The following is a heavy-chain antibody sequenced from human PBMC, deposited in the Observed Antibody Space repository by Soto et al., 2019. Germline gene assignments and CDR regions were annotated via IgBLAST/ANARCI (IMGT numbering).Heavy chain of an antibody. V-gene: IGHV4-59*08. CDR3: ARQISSNSYYYYYMDV. CDR2: IYYSGST. CDR1: GGSISSYY. J-gene: IGHJ6*03. D-gene: IGHD6-6*01. Sequence: QVQLQESGPGLVKPSETLSLTCTVSGGSISSYYWSWIRQPPGKGLEWIGYIYYSGSTNYNPSLKSRVTISVDTSKNQFSLKLSSVTAADTAVYYCARQISSNSYYYYYMDVWGKGTTVTVSS.